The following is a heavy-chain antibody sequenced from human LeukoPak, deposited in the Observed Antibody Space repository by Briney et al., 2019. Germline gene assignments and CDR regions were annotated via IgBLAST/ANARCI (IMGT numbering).Heavy chain of an antibody. CDR1: GYTFTSYG. CDR2: ISAYNGNT. Sequence: ASVKVSCKASGYTFTSYGISWVRQAPGQGLEWMGWISAYNGNTNYAQKFQGRVTMTRDTSTNTAYMELRSLRYDDTGVYYCARDEFYGSASTGDDGFDMWGQGTMVTVS. J-gene: IGHJ3*02. D-gene: IGHD3-10*01. V-gene: IGHV1-18*01. CDR3: ARDEFYGSASTGDDGFDM.